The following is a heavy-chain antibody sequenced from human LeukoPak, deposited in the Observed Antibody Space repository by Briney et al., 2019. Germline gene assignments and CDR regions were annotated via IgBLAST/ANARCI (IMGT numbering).Heavy chain of an antibody. D-gene: IGHD6-19*01. CDR2: IARSSSPI. J-gene: IGHJ4*02. Sequence: GGSLRLSCAASGFTFSNYNMNWVRQAPGKGLEWISYIARSSSPIYDADSVKGRFTISRDNAKNSLYLQMNSLRAEDTAVYYCARDRGGSGWPIFDSWGQGTPVTVSS. CDR3: ARDRGGSGWPIFDS. CDR1: GFTFSNYN. V-gene: IGHV3-48*01.